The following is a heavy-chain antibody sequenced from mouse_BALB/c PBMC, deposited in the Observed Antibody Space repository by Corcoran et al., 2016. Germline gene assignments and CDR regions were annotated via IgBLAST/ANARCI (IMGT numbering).Heavy chain of an antibody. CDR3: ARGPTDWYFDV. V-gene: IGHV1-9*01. CDR1: GYTFSSYW. CDR2: ILPGSGST. Sequence: QVQLQQSGAELMKPGASVKISCKATGYTFSSYWIEWVKQRPGHGLEWIGEILPGSGSTNYNEKFKGKATFTADTSSNTAYMQLSSLTSEDSADYYCARGPTDWYFDVWGAGTTVTVSS. J-gene: IGHJ1*01. D-gene: IGHD1-1*01.